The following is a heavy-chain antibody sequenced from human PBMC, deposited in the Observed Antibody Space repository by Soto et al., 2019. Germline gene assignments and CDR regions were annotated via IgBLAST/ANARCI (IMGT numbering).Heavy chain of an antibody. CDR2: ITYNGDKT. D-gene: IGHD5-18*01. CDR3: ARYIRGPTVFYFDF. V-gene: IGHV3-23*01. CDR1: GFTFSSYA. Sequence: PGGSLRLSCAASGFTFSSYAMTWVRQAPGKGLEWVSVITYNGDKTYYADSFEGRFTISRDNSKDTVHLQMNSLRVEDTAVYYCARYIRGPTVFYFDFWGPGALVTVSS. J-gene: IGHJ4*02.